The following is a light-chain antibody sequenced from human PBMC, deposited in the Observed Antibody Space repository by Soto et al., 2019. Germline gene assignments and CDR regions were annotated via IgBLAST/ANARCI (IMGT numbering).Light chain of an antibody. CDR3: LQYGRAPWT. J-gene: IGKJ1*01. V-gene: IGKV3-20*01. CDR1: QGGFGNY. CDR2: LAF. Sequence: EIVLTQSPGTLSLSPGESATLSCRASQGGFGNYLAWYQQKPGQAPRLLIYLAFKRAPGTPDRFTGSGSGTDFTLTINRLEPEDFATYSCLQYGRAPWTVGQGTKVEIK.